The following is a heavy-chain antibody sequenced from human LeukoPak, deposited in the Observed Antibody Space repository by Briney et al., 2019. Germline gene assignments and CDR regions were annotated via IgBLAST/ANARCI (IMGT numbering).Heavy chain of an antibody. CDR1: GGSFSNYY. V-gene: IGHV4-39*01. J-gene: IGHJ4*02. CDR3: ARWIQLWLYYFDY. CDR2: IYYSGST. Sequence: SETLSLTCAVYGGSFSNYYWGWIRQPPGKGLEWIGSIYYSGSTYYNPSLKSRVTISVDTSKNQFSLKLSSVTAADTAVYYCARWIQLWLYYFDYWGQGTLVTVSS. D-gene: IGHD5-18*01.